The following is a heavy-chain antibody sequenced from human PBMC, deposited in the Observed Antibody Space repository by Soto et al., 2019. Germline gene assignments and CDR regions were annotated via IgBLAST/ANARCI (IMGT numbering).Heavy chain of an antibody. CDR3: AKAMITFGGVIVQWSGYFDY. V-gene: IGHV3-30*18. CDR1: GFTFSSYG. J-gene: IGHJ4*02. Sequence: QVQLVESGGGVVQPGRSLRLSCAASGFTFSSYGMHWVRQAPGKGLEWVAVISYDGSNKYYADSVKGRFTISRDNSKNTLYLQMNSLRAEDTAVYYCAKAMITFGGVIVQWSGYFDYWGQGTLVTVSS. D-gene: IGHD3-16*02. CDR2: ISYDGSNK.